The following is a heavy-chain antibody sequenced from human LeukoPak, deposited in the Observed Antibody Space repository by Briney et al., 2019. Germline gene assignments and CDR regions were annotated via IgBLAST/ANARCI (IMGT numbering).Heavy chain of an antibody. D-gene: IGHD7-27*01. J-gene: IGHJ4*02. Sequence: GGSLRLSCAASGFIFDDYSMHWVRQAPGKGLDWVSVISWDGASTYYADSVKGRFTISRDNSENTLYLQMNSLRAEDTAVYYCTNGYWGDYWGQGTLVTVSS. CDR1: GFIFDDYS. CDR3: TNGYWGDY. V-gene: IGHV3-43*01. CDR2: ISWDGAST.